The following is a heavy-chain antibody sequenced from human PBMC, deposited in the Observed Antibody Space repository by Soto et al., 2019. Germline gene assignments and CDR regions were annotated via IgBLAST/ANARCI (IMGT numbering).Heavy chain of an antibody. J-gene: IGHJ4*02. CDR1: GFTFSSYA. CDR3: ARSSRGSGSYVFL. CDR2: ISYDGSNK. V-gene: IGHV3-30-3*01. D-gene: IGHD1-26*01. Sequence: GGSLRLSCAASGFTFSSYAMHWVRQAPGKGLEWVAVISYDGSNKYYADSVKGRFTISRDNSKNTLYLQMNSLRAEDTAVYYCARSSRGSGSYVFLWGQGTLVTVS.